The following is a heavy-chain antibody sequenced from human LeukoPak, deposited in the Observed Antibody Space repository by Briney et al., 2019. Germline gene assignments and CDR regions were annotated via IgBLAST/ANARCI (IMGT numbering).Heavy chain of an antibody. Sequence: GGSLRLSCAASGFTFSSYAMSWVRQAPGKGLEWVSAISGSGGSTYYADSVKGRFTISRDNSKNTLYLQMNSLRAEDTAVYYCARDSSYDYVWGSYRASFDYWGQGTLVTVSS. CDR1: GFTFSSYA. J-gene: IGHJ4*02. CDR2: ISGSGGST. D-gene: IGHD3-16*02. V-gene: IGHV3-23*01. CDR3: ARDSSYDYVWGSYRASFDY.